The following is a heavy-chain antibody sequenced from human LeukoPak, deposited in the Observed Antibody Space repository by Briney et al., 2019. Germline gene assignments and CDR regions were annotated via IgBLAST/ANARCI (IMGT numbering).Heavy chain of an antibody. D-gene: IGHD5-24*01. J-gene: IGHJ4*02. CDR1: GGSFSGYY. V-gene: IGHV4-34*01. CDR2: IIHSGST. Sequence: SETPSLTCTVYGGSFSGYYWTWIRQPPGKGLEWIGEIIHSGSTNYDSSLKSRVTISVDTSKNQFSLKLSSVTAADTAVYYCARGTGRDGIDYWGQGTLVTVSS. CDR3: ARGTGRDGIDY.